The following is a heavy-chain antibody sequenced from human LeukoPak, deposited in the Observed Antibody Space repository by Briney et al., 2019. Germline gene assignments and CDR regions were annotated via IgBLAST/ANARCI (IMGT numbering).Heavy chain of an antibody. J-gene: IGHJ3*02. V-gene: IGHV1-2*02. CDR2: INPNSGGT. Sequence: ASVKVSCKASGYTFTGYYMHWVRQAPGQGLEWTGWINPNSGGTNYAQKFQGRVTMTRDTSISTAYMELSRLRSDDTAVYYCARAGSGWSPDAFDIWGQGTMVTVSS. D-gene: IGHD6-19*01. CDR1: GYTFTGYY. CDR3: ARAGSGWSPDAFDI.